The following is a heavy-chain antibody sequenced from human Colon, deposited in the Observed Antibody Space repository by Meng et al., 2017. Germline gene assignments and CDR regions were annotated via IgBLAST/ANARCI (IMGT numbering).Heavy chain of an antibody. D-gene: IGHD6-19*01. CDR2: INPSSGGT. CDR1: GYTFNDYF. Sequence: ASLKVSCKASGYTFNDYFIHWVRQAPGQGLEWMGRINPSSGGTSYAQKFQGRVTMTRDTSISTAYMEVTALRSDDTAMYFCARVRSGGWYYFDHWGQGTLVTVSS. J-gene: IGHJ4*02. CDR3: ARVRSGGWYYFDH. V-gene: IGHV1-2*06.